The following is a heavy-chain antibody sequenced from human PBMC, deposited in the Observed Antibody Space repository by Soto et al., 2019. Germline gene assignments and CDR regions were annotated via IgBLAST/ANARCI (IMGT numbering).Heavy chain of an antibody. D-gene: IGHD2-15*01. CDR1: GYTFTSYG. V-gene: IGHV1-18*01. Sequence: ASVKVSCKASGYTFTSYGISWVRQAPGQGLEWMGWISAYNGNTNYAQKLQGRVTMTTDTSTSTAYMELRSLRSDDSAVYYCARVLGYCSGGSCYPPANWFDPWGQGTLVTVSS. J-gene: IGHJ5*02. CDR3: ARVLGYCSGGSCYPPANWFDP. CDR2: ISAYNGNT.